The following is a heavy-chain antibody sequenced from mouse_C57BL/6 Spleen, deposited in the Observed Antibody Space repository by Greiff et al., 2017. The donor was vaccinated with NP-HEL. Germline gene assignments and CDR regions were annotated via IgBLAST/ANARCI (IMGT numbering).Heavy chain of an antibody. CDR1: GYTFTDYY. J-gene: IGHJ2*01. D-gene: IGHD2-4*01. Sequence: VQLQQSGPELVKPGASVKISCKASGYTFTDYYMNWVKQSHGKSLEWIGDINPNNGGTSYNQKFKGKATLTVDKSSSTAYMELRSLTSEDSAVYYGARPPLDYDYDEGDYWGQGTTLTVSS. CDR2: INPNNGGT. V-gene: IGHV1-26*01. CDR3: ARPPLDYDYDEGDY.